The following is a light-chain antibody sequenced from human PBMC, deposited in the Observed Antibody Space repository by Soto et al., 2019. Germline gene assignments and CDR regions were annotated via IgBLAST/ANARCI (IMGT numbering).Light chain of an antibody. Sequence: QSALTQPPSASGSPGQSVTISCTGTSSDVGGYNYVSWYQQHPGKAPRLMIYEVNKRPSGVPYRFSGSKSGNTASLTVSGPQADDEAVYYCSSYAGNNLLVFGGGTQLTVL. V-gene: IGLV2-8*01. CDR2: EVN. CDR1: SSDVGGYNY. CDR3: SSYAGNNLLV. J-gene: IGLJ2*01.